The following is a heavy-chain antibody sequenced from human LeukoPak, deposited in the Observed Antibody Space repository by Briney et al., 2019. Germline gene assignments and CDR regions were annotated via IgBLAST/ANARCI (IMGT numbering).Heavy chain of an antibody. CDR1: GDSISTKNW. J-gene: IGHJ3*02. Sequence: SETLSLTCAVSGDSISTKNWWSWVRQPPGKGLEWIGEIYHTGSTNYTPFLKSRVTISLDKSKNQFSLKLSSVTAADTAVYYCARDSGLLTGHYNDAFDIWGQGTMVTVSS. CDR2: IYHTGST. D-gene: IGHD3-9*01. CDR3: ARDSGLLTGHYNDAFDI. V-gene: IGHV4-4*02.